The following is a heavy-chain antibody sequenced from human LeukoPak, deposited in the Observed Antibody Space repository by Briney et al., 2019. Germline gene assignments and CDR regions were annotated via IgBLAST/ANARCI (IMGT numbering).Heavy chain of an antibody. CDR2: IYHSGST. CDR3: AREAYYYDSSGYYGGRSWAFDI. Sequence: SETLSLTCTVSGYSISSGYYWGWIRRPPGKGLEWIGSIYHSGSTYYNPSLKSRVTISVDTSKNQFSLKLSSVTAADTAVYYCAREAYYYDSSGYYGGRSWAFDIWGQGTMVTVSS. V-gene: IGHV4-38-2*02. J-gene: IGHJ3*02. CDR1: GYSISSGYY. D-gene: IGHD3-22*01.